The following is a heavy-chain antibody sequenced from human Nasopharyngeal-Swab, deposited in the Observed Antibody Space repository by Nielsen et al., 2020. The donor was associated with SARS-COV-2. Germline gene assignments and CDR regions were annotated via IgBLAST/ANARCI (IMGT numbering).Heavy chain of an antibody. CDR1: GGSISSYY. J-gene: IGHJ5*02. Sequence: SETLSLTCTVSGGSISSYYWSWIRQPPGKGLEWIGYIYYSGSTNYNPSLKSRVTMSVDTSKNQFSLKLSSVTAADTAVYYCAREEGHWFDPWGQGTLVTVSS. V-gene: IGHV4-59*12. CDR2: IYYSGST. CDR3: AREEGHWFDP.